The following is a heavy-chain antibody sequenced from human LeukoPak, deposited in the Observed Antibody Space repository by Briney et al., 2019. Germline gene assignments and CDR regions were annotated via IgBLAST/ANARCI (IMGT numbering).Heavy chain of an antibody. CDR2: INHSGST. Sequence: SETLSLTCAVYGGSFSGYYWSWIRQPPGKGLEWIGEINHSGSTNYNLSLKSRVTISVDTSKNQFSLKLSSVTAADTAVYYCARGTYYYGSGSYNFDYWGQGTLVTVSS. J-gene: IGHJ4*02. D-gene: IGHD3-10*01. CDR1: GGSFSGYY. CDR3: ARGTYYYGSGSYNFDY. V-gene: IGHV4-34*01.